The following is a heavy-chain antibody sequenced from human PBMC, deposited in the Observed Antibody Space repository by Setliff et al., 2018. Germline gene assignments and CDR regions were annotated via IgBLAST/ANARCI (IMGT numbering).Heavy chain of an antibody. D-gene: IGHD3-10*01. CDR3: ARVDFTMIQGVIGH. V-gene: IGHV4-39*07. CDR2: VYYSGYT. CDR1: GGSVSSASHY. Sequence: SETLSLTCTVSGGSVSSASHYWGWIRQAPGKGMEWIGSVYYSGYTYYKPSLQSRVTMSVDTSKNQFSLKLTSVTAADTAVYYCARVDFTMIQGVIGHWGQVTLVTVSS. J-gene: IGHJ1*01.